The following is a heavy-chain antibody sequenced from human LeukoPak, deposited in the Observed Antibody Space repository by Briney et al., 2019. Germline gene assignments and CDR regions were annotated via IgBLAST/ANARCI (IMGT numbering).Heavy chain of an antibody. D-gene: IGHD3-22*01. V-gene: IGHV4-4*02. CDR1: GGSISSSNW. CDR3: ARTYYYDSSVNDRDDY. J-gene: IGHJ4*02. CDR2: ICHSGST. Sequence: SETLSLTCAVSGGSISSSNWWSWVRQPPGKGLEWIGEICHSGSTNYNPSLKSRVTISVDKSKNQFSLKLSSVTAADTAVYYWARTYYYDSSVNDRDDYWGQGTLVTVSS.